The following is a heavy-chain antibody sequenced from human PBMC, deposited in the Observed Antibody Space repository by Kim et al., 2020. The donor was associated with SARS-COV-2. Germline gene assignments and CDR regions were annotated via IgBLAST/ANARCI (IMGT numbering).Heavy chain of an antibody. CDR1: GGSINSGGYY. CDR2: IFYSGST. D-gene: IGHD3-22*01. Sequence: SETLSLTCTVSGGSINSGGYYWSWIRQHPGKGLEWIGYIFYSGSTYYNPSLKSRVTISVDTSKNQFSQKLTSVTAADTAVYYCARGLSRYYDRSGSVGPGRTFDYWGQGTLVTVSS. J-gene: IGHJ4*02. CDR3: ARGLSRYYDRSGSVGPGRTFDY. V-gene: IGHV4-31*03.